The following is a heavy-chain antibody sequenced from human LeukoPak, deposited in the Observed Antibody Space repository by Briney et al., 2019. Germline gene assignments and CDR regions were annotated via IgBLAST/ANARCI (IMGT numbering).Heavy chain of an antibody. CDR1: GGSFSGYY. CDR2: INHSGST. Sequence: SETLSLTCAVYGGSFSGYYWSWIRQPPGKGLEWIGEINHSGSTNYNPSLKSRVTIPVDTSKNQFSLKLSSVTAADTAVYYCAREIIAVAGTEYFQHWGQGTLVTVSS. V-gene: IGHV4-34*01. CDR3: AREIIAVAGTEYFQH. D-gene: IGHD6-19*01. J-gene: IGHJ1*01.